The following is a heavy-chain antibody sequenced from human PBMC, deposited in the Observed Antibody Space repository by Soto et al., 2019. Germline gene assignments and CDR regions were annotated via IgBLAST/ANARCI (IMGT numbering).Heavy chain of an antibody. J-gene: IGHJ5*02. D-gene: IGHD6-19*01. CDR2: IYYSGST. CDR1: GGSVSSYY. Sequence: SETLSLTCTVSGGSVSSYYWSWIRQPPGKGLEWIGYIYYSGSTSYNPSLRSRVTISVDTSKNQFSLKLSSVTAADTAVYYCARQAPHSSGWFWFDPWGQGTLVTVSS. V-gene: IGHV4-59*08. CDR3: ARQAPHSSGWFWFDP.